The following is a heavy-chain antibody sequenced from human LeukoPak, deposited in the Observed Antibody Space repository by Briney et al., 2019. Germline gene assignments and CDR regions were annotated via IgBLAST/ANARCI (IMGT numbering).Heavy chain of an antibody. V-gene: IGHV3-30*02. Sequence: GGSLRLSYAASGFTFSSYGMYWVRQAPGKGLEWVAFIRYDGSNKYYADSVKGRFTISRDNSKNTLYLQMNSLRAEDTAVYYCAKEAYSGSYLDYWGQGTLVTVSS. D-gene: IGHD1-26*01. J-gene: IGHJ4*02. CDR3: AKEAYSGSYLDY. CDR2: IRYDGSNK. CDR1: GFTFSSYG.